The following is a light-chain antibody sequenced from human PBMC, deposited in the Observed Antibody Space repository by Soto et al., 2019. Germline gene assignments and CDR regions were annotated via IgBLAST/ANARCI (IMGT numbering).Light chain of an antibody. CDR2: GAS. J-gene: IGKJ2*01. CDR3: QQSGTSPPYT. CDR1: QSLSSTY. V-gene: IGKV3-20*01. Sequence: EIVWTQSPGTLSLSPGERATLSCRASQSLSSTYLAWYQQKVGQSPRLLIYGASSRATGIPDRFSGSGSGTDFTLTISRLEPEDFAVYYCQQSGTSPPYTFGPATKLDI.